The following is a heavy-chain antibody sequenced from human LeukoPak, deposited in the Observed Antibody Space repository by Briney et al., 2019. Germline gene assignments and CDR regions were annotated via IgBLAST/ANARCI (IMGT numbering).Heavy chain of an antibody. Sequence: ASVKVSCKASGGTFSSYAISWVRQAPGQGLEWMGGIIPIFGTANYAQKFQGRVTITADESTSTAYMELSSLRSEDTAVYYCARARVPTVIVEAVLRGAFDIWGQGTMVTVSS. CDR3: ARARVPTVIVEAVLRGAFDI. CDR2: IIPIFGTA. V-gene: IGHV1-69*13. D-gene: IGHD3-22*01. CDR1: GGTFSSYA. J-gene: IGHJ3*02.